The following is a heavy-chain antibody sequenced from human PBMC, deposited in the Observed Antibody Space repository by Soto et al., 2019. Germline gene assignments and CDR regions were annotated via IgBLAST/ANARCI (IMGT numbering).Heavy chain of an antibody. CDR2: IYYSGST. Sequence: QVQLQESGPRLVKPSETLSLTCTVSGDSISSYYWSWIRQPPGKGLEWIGYIYYSGSTNYNPSLKSRVTISVETPKNQFSLKLTSVTAADTAVYYCARGVATIGPWGQGTLVTVSS. V-gene: IGHV4-59*01. D-gene: IGHD5-12*01. CDR3: ARGVATIGP. J-gene: IGHJ5*02. CDR1: GDSISSYY.